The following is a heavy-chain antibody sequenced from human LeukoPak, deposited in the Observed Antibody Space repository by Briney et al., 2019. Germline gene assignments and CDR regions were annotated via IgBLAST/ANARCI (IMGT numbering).Heavy chain of an antibody. D-gene: IGHD5-18*01. CDR1: GYSFTSFG. CDR2: INTNTGNP. V-gene: IGHV7-4-1*02. J-gene: IGHJ4*02. CDR3: AREAYSSAYYFDY. Sequence: ASVKVSCKASGYSFTSFGMNWVRQAPGQGLEWLGWINTNTGNPTYGQGFTGRFVFSLDTSVSTAYLQISSLKAEDTAVYYCAREAYSSAYYFDYWGQGTLVTVSS.